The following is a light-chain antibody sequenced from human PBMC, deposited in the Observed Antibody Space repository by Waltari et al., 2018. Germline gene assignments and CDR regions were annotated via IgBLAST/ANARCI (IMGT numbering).Light chain of an antibody. J-gene: IGLJ2*01. CDR1: SGGYNL. Sequence: QPALTQPASVSGSPGQSITVSCTGTSGGYNLVSWYQHHPDNGPKLRTYEGKTRPSGVSHRVSGSQPGNTASLTISGLQPEDEAHYYCCSYSGSNTWIFGGGTQLTVL. CDR3: CSYSGSNTWI. CDR2: EGK. V-gene: IGLV2-23*01.